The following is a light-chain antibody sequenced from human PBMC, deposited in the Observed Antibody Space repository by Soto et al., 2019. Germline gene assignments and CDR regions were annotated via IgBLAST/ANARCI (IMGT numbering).Light chain of an antibody. J-gene: IGKJ3*01. CDR1: QSVSST. V-gene: IGKV3-15*01. Sequence: EIVMTQSAATLSVSPGERATLSCRASQSVSSTLAWYQQKTGQAPRLLIYCAATRATGIPARFSGSGSGTEFTLTIRSLQSEDFSVYYCQQYNNWPPFTICPGTKVDIK. CDR2: CAA. CDR3: QQYNNWPPFT.